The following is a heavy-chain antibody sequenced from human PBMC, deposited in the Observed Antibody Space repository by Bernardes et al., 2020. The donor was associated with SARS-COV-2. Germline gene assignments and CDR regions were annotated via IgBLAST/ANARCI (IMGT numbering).Heavy chain of an antibody. V-gene: IGHV3-23*01. CDR1: GFTFSSSA. Sequence: VGSLLLSCAASGFTFSSSAMSWVRQAPGPGLAWVSAISGSGGSTYYADSVKGRFTISRDNSKNTLYLQMNSLRAEDTAVYYCAKGGYCSSTSCYDYYYYYMDVWGKGTTVTVSS. D-gene: IGHD2-2*01. CDR3: AKGGYCSSTSCYDYYYYYMDV. J-gene: IGHJ6*03. CDR2: ISGSGGST.